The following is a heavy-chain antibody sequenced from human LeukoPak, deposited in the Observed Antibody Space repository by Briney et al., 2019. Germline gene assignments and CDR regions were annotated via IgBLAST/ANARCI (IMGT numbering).Heavy chain of an antibody. CDR1: GFSFVNNA. V-gene: IGHV3-23*01. J-gene: IGHJ4*02. Sequence: GGSLRLSCAASGFSFVNNAMGWVRQAPGKGLEWVSGICASGRCTFYAAPVRGRFTVSRDNFKNSLYLQMNNLRAEETAVYYCAKYINVPGTQLLGDYWGQGALVTVSS. D-gene: IGHD1-1*01. CDR2: ICASGRCT. CDR3: AKYINVPGTQLLGDY.